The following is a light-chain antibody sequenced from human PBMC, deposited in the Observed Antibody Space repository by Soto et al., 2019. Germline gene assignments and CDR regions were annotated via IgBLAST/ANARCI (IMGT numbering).Light chain of an antibody. V-gene: IGKV3-15*01. CDR2: GAS. CDR3: QPVTDLPPIT. Sequence: MLYPKTLSVSPGERATLSCRASQSVSSNLAWYQQKPGQAPRLLIYGASTRATGIPARFSGSGSGTEFTLTISCLQSEDFAICYCQPVTDLPPITSCEGTRLEIK. CDR1: QSVSSN. J-gene: IGKJ5*01.